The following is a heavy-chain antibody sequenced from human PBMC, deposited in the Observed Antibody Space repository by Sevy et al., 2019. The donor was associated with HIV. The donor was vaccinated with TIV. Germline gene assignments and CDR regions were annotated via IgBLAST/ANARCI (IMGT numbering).Heavy chain of an antibody. J-gene: IGHJ3*02. V-gene: IGHV3-21*01. CDR1: GFSFSIYS. CDR2: IGTGNSDVYI. D-gene: IGHD1-1*01. Sequence: RGCLRLSCAASGFSFSIYSMNWVRQAPGKGLEWVSSIGTGNSDVYIYYAASVKGRFTITRDNAKSSLHLQMNSLRAEDTAVYYCARVTGTEALDAFDIWGQGTMVCVSS. CDR3: ARVTGTEALDAFDI.